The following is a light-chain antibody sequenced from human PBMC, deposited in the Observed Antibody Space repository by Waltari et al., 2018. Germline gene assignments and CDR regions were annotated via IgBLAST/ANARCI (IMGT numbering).Light chain of an antibody. CDR2: VNSDGSH. CDR3: QTGGHGTWV. Sequence: QLVLTQSPSASASLGASITLTCTLSSGHYSNVIAWLPQLPEKGPRYLMKVNSDGSHSRGNEIPDRFSGSSSGAERYLTISSLQSEDEADYYCQTGGHGTWVFGGGTKLTVL. J-gene: IGLJ3*02. CDR1: SGHYSNV. V-gene: IGLV4-69*01.